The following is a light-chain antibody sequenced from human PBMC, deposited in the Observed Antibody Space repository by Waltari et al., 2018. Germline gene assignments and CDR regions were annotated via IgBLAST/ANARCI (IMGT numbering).Light chain of an antibody. J-gene: IGKJ2*01. V-gene: IGKV1-39*01. Sequence: DIQMTQSPSSLSASEGDRVTITCRASQSIATRLNWYQQKPGKAPKVLIFDASTLQTGVPSRFSGSASGTHFTLTISSLQPEDSATYFCQQSSNLPYTFGQGTKLEI. CDR2: DAS. CDR1: QSIATR. CDR3: QQSSNLPYT.